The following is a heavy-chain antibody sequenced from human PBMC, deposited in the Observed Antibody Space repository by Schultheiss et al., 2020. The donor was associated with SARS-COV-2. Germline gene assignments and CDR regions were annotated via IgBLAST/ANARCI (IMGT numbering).Heavy chain of an antibody. Sequence: SETLSLTCTVSGGSISSYYWSWIRQPAGKGLEWIGYIYYSGSTNYNPSLKSRVTISVDTSKNQFSLKLSSVTAADTAVYYCAREGSYDSSETHYGMDVWGQGTTVTVSS. D-gene: IGHD3-22*01. CDR2: IYYSGST. CDR3: AREGSYDSSETHYGMDV. J-gene: IGHJ6*02. V-gene: IGHV4-59*01. CDR1: GGSISSYY.